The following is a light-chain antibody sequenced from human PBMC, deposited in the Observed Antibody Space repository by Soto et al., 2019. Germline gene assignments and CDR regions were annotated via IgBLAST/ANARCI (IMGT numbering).Light chain of an antibody. V-gene: IGKV3-15*01. J-gene: IGKJ5*01. Sequence: EIVMTQSPAILSASPGGGATLSCRAAQDVTTNFAWYQLRRGQPPRLLIYDISTRATGVPARFSGSGSGTEFTLTISGLQSEDFALYFCQQYNNWPFSFGPGTRLRL. CDR2: DIS. CDR3: QQYNNWPFS. CDR1: QDVTTN.